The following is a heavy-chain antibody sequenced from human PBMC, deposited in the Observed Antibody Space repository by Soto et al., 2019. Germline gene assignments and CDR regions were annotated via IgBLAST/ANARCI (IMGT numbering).Heavy chain of an antibody. CDR1: GYTFTSYD. CDR3: ARGQVIFGSWYLYFGQREDGMDV. J-gene: IGHJ6*02. V-gene: IGHV1-8*01. CDR2: MNPNSGNT. Sequence: QVQLVQSGAEVKKPGASVKVSCKASGYTFTSYDINWVRQATGQGLEWMGWMNPNSGNTGYAQKFQGRVTMTRNTSISTAYMELSSLRSEDTAVYYCARGQVIFGSWYLYFGQREDGMDVWGQGTTVTVSS. D-gene: IGHD6-13*01.